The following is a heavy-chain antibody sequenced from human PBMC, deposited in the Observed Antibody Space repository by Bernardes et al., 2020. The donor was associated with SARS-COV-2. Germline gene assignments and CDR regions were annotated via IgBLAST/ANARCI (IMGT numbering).Heavy chain of an antibody. CDR3: ARDVLGGLDY. Sequence: VGSLRLSCAASGFTFNMYAMNWVRQAPGQGLEWVSSISTTSSYINYADSLKGRFTVSRDNANSSLYLQMNSLRAEDTAVYYCARDVLGGLDYWGQGTLVTVSS. CDR1: GFTFNMYA. V-gene: IGHV3-21*01. CDR2: ISTTSSYI. D-gene: IGHD3-16*01. J-gene: IGHJ4*02.